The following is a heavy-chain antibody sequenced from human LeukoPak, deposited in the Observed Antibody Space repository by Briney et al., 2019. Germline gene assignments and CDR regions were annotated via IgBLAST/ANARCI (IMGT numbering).Heavy chain of an antibody. Sequence: PGGSLRLSCTASGFIVSYSYMSWVRQAPGKGLEWVSLIYSGGSTFYSDSVKGRFTISRDNSKNTLYLQMNSLRVEDTAVYYCAAGQWLVTLDAFDIWGRGTMVTVSS. D-gene: IGHD6-19*01. CDR1: GFIVSYSY. CDR3: AAGQWLVTLDAFDI. CDR2: IYSGGST. J-gene: IGHJ3*02. V-gene: IGHV3-53*05.